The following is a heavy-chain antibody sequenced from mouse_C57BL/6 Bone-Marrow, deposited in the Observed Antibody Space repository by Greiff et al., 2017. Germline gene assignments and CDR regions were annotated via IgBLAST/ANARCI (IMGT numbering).Heavy chain of an antibody. CDR1: GYAFSSSW. Sequence: VKLQQSGPELVKPGASVKISCKASGYAFSSSWMNWVKQRPGKGLEWIGRIYPGDGDTNYNGKFKGKATLTADKSSSTAYMQLSSLTSEDSAVYFCAREYYGTDWYFDVWGTGTTVTVSS. V-gene: IGHV1-82*01. D-gene: IGHD1-1*01. J-gene: IGHJ1*03. CDR3: AREYYGTDWYFDV. CDR2: IYPGDGDT.